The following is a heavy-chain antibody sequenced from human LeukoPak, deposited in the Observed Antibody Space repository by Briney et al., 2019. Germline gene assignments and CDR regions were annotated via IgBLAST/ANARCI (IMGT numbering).Heavy chain of an antibody. CDR3: ARSAVATDYYYTDV. CDR1: GFTFSSYV. D-gene: IGHD6-19*01. Sequence: GGSLRLSCAASGFTFSSYVMHWVRQAPGKGLEYVSAISSNGGSTYYANSVKGRFTISRDNSKNTLYLQMGSLRAEDMAVYYCARSAVATDYYYTDVWGKGTTVTISS. V-gene: IGHV3-64*01. J-gene: IGHJ6*03. CDR2: ISSNGGST.